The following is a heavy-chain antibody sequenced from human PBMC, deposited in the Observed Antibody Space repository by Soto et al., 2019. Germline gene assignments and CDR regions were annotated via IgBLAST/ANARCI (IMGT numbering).Heavy chain of an antibody. CDR1: GFTFSNAW. V-gene: IGHV3-15*07. D-gene: IGHD3-10*01. J-gene: IGHJ4*02. CDR3: TTDALKGSGMADY. CDR2: IKSKTDGGTT. Sequence: EVQLVESGGGLVKPGGSLRLSCAASGFTFSNAWMNWVRQAPGKGLEWVGRIKSKTDGGTTDYAAPVKGRFTISRDDSKNTLYLQMNSLKTEDTAVYYCTTDALKGSGMADYWGQGTLVTVSS.